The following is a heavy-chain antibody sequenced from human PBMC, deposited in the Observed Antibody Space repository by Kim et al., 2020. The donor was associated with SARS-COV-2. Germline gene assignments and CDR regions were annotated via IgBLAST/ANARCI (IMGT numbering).Heavy chain of an antibody. CDR1: GFNFGDYA. CDR3: AKASGAWYYDV. J-gene: IGHJ2*01. Sequence: GGSLRLSCAASGFNFGDYAMHWVRQAPGKGLEWVSGIAWNGGTKNYVDSVKGRFTISRDNVKKYVYLQMDGLRLDDTAFYYCAKASGAWYYDVWGRATL. V-gene: IGHV3-9*01. D-gene: IGHD3-10*01. CDR2: IAWNGGTK.